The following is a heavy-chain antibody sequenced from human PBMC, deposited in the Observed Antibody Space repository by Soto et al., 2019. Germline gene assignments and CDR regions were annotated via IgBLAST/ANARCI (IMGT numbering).Heavy chain of an antibody. V-gene: IGHV3-48*01. CDR2: ISSSSSTI. J-gene: IGHJ4*02. CDR3: ARSGPINRVVTPYYFDY. D-gene: IGHD3-3*01. CDR1: GFTFSSYS. Sequence: GGSLRLSCAASGFTFSSYSMNWVRQAPGKGLEWVPYISSSSSTIYYADSVKGRFTISRDNAKNSLYLQMNCLRAEDTAVYYCARSGPINRVVTPYYFDYWGQGTLVTVSS.